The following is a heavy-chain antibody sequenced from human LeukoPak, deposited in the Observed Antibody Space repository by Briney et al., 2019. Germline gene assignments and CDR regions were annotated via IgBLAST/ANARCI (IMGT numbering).Heavy chain of an antibody. V-gene: IGHV3-64*01. CDR3: ARGQPNYGSQKFGFDY. D-gene: IGHD3-10*01. CDR1: GFTFSSYA. Sequence: TGGSLRLSCAASGFTFSSYAMHWVRQAPGKGLEYVSAISSNGGSTYYANSVKGRFTISRDNSKNTLYLQMGSLRAEDMAVYYCARGQPNYGSQKFGFDYWGQGTLVTVSS. J-gene: IGHJ4*02. CDR2: ISSNGGST.